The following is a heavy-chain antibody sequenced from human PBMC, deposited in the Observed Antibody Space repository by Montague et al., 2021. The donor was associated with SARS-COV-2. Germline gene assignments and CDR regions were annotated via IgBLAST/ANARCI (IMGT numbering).Heavy chain of an antibody. CDR2: IYYSGRT. CDR1: GGSISSGGYY. Sequence: TLSLTCTVSGGSISSGGYYWSWIRQHPGKGLEWIGYIYYSGRTNYNPSLKSRLTISVDTSKNQFSLKLSSVTAADTAVYYCARGEGVMVYVYGMDVWGQGTTVTVSS. J-gene: IGHJ6*02. CDR3: ARGEGVMVYVYGMDV. V-gene: IGHV4-31*03. D-gene: IGHD2-8*01.